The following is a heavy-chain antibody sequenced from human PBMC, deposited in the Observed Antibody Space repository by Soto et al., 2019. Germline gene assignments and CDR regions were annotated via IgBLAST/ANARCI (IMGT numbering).Heavy chain of an antibody. D-gene: IGHD2-2*01. J-gene: IGHJ3*01. CDR1: GGTFGTYA. CDR2: IVFIHGTA. V-gene: IGHV1-69*06. CDR3: ARQGYCSRENGFWNAFDF. Sequence: QLQLVQSGAEVRKPGSSVNVSCKASGGTFGTYAISWVRQAPGQGLEWMGGIVFIHGTANYAQKFQGRVTITADISASTTYMELSSLRSDDTAVCFGARQGYCSRENGFWNAFDFWGQGTLVTVSS.